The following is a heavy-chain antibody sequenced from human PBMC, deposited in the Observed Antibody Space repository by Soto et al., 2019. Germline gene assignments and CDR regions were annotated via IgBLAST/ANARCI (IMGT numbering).Heavy chain of an antibody. CDR3: ARYRLKYKGYDGYDWPLED. D-gene: IGHD5-12*01. Sequence: VGSLRLSCAASGFTFSAYWMSWVRQAPGKGLEWVANIKEDGSERYYVDSVKGRFTISRDNAKKSLELQMNSLRAEDTAVYYCARYRLKYKGYDGYDWPLEDWGQGTLVTAPQ. CDR1: GFTFSAYW. V-gene: IGHV3-7*03. CDR2: IKEDGSER. J-gene: IGHJ4*02.